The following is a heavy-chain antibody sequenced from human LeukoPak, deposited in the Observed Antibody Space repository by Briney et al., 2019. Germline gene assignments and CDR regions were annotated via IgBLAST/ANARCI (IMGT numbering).Heavy chain of an antibody. CDR1: GASISTYY. V-gene: IGHV4-59*01. Sequence: PSETLSLTCTVSGASISTYYWYWIRQPPGKGLEWIGYIHYSGDINYNPSLKSRVTISAYTSKNQLSLKLSSVTAADTAVYYCARVGCSGGSCYPDYWGQGTLVTVSS. D-gene: IGHD2-15*01. CDR2: IHYSGDI. J-gene: IGHJ4*02. CDR3: ARVGCSGGSCYPDY.